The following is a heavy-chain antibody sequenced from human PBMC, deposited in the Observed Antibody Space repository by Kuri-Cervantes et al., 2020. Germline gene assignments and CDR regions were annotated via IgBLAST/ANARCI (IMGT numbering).Heavy chain of an antibody. V-gene: IGHV4-30-4*08. CDR3: ARGTPGGDAFDI. CDR2: IYYSGST. CDR1: GVSISSSDYY. J-gene: IGHJ3*02. D-gene: IGHD3-16*01. Sequence: SCTVSGVSISSSDYYWSWIRQPPGKGLEWIGYIYYSGSTYYNPSLKSRVSISVDTSKNQFSLKLNSVIAADTAVYYCARGTPGGDAFDIWGQGTMVTVSS.